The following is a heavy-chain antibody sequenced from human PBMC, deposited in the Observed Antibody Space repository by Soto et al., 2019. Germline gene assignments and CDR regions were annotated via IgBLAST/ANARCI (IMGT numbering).Heavy chain of an antibody. V-gene: IGHV4-59*01. Sequence: QVQLQESGPGLVKPSETLSLTCTVSGGSISSYYWSWIRQPPGNGLEWIGYIYYSGSTNYNPSLKSRVTISVDTSKNQFSLKLSSVTAADTAVYYCARGRYYGSGSYPWFDPWGQGTLVTVSS. J-gene: IGHJ5*02. CDR3: ARGRYYGSGSYPWFDP. CDR2: IYYSGST. D-gene: IGHD3-10*01. CDR1: GGSISSYY.